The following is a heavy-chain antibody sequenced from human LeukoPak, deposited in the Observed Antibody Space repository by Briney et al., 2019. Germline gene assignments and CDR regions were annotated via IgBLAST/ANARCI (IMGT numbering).Heavy chain of an antibody. CDR2: INHSGST. CDR3: ARLNWEFDY. D-gene: IGHD1-1*01. CDR1: GGSISSYF. J-gene: IGHJ4*02. Sequence: SETLSLTCTVSGGSISSYFWSWIRQPPGKGLEWIGEINHSGSTNYNPSLKSRVTISVDTSKNQFSLKLSSVTAADTAVYYCARLNWEFDYWGQGTLVTVSS. V-gene: IGHV4-34*01.